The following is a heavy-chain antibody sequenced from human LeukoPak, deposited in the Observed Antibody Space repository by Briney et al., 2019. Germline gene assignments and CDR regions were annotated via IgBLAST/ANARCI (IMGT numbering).Heavy chain of an antibody. CDR1: GFTFSSYA. J-gene: IGHJ4*02. CDR3: ARTYCSSTSCHYYFDY. V-gene: IGHV3-21*01. CDR2: IGAGGTFT. Sequence: GGSLRLSCTASGFTFSSYAMNWVRQAPGKGLEWVSGIGAGGTFTYYANSVKGRFTISRDNAKNSLYLQMNSLRAEDTAVYYCARTYCSSTSCHYYFDYWGQGTLVTVSS. D-gene: IGHD2-2*01.